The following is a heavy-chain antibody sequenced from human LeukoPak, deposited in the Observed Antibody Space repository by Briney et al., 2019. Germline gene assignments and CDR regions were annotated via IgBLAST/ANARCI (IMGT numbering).Heavy chain of an antibody. V-gene: IGHV1-46*01. J-gene: IGHJ3*02. CDR3: ARPSTSIDYYDSSGYSSGAFDI. CDR1: GYTFTSYY. CDR2: INPSGGST. Sequence: ASVKVSCKVSGYTFTSYYMHWVRQAPGQGLEWMGIINPSGGSTSYAQKFQGRVTMTRDTSTSTVYMELSSLRSEDTAVYYCARPSTSIDYYDSSGYSSGAFDIWGQGTMVTVSS. D-gene: IGHD3-22*01.